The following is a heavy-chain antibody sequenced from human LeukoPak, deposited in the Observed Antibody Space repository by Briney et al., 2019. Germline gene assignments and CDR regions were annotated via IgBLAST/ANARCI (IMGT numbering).Heavy chain of an antibody. D-gene: IGHD2-2*01. CDR2: INPNSGGT. Sequence: ASVKVSCKASGYTFTGYYMHWVRQAPGQGLEWMGWINPNSGGTNYAQKFQGRVTMTKDASISTAYMELSRLRSDDTAVYYCASRIVPASHWFFDIWGRGTLVTVSS. CDR1: GYTFTGYY. V-gene: IGHV1-2*02. CDR3: ASRIVPASHWFFDI. J-gene: IGHJ2*01.